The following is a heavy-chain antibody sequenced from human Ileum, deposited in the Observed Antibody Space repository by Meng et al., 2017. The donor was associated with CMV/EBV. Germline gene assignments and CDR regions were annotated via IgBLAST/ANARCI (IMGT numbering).Heavy chain of an antibody. CDR2: ISLGNGQT. D-gene: IGHD7-27*01. CDR1: GYTFTDHN. CDR3: ARDVWGFDY. J-gene: IGHJ4*02. V-gene: IGHV1-18*04. Sequence: QVHLLQSGAEVKKPVASVKISCKTSGYTFTDHNIGWVRQAPGQGLEWVGWISLGNGQTVYGHKVQGRVTVTTDTSTSTAYMELRSLRSDDTAMYYCARDVWGFDYWGQGTLVTVSS.